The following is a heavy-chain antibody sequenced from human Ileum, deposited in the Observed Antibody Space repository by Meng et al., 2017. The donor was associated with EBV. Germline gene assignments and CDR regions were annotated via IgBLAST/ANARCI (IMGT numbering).Heavy chain of an antibody. CDR2: IYYSGTT. CDR1: GYSISTTNW. J-gene: IGHJ4*02. D-gene: IGHD1-26*01. V-gene: IGHV4-28*01. CDR3: ARNSESGSYINY. Sequence: QLQESCPGLVKPSDTLSLTCAVSGYSISTTNWWGWIRQPPGKGLEWIGHIYYSGTTYNNPSLKSRVTMSIDPSKNQFSLKLSSVTAVDTAVYYCARNSESGSYINYWGLGTLVTVSS.